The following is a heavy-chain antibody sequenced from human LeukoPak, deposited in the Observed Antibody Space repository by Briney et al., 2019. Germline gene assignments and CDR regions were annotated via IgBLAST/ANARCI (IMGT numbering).Heavy chain of an antibody. D-gene: IGHD4-11*01. V-gene: IGHV3-20*01. CDR2: INWNGGST. J-gene: IGHJ4*02. Sequence: GGSLRLSCAVSGFTFDDYGMSWVRQAPGKGLEWVAGINWNGGSTAYADSVKGRFTISRDNAKNSLYLQMNRLRVEDTALYHCARGVYSNADYFDYWGQGTLVTVSS. CDR3: ARGVYSNADYFDY. CDR1: GFTFDDYG.